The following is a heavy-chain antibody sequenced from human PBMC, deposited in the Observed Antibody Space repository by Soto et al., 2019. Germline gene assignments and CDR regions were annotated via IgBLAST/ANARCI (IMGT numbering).Heavy chain of an antibody. CDR3: ASAPGTTSFDY. CDR2: IIPILGIA. J-gene: IGHJ4*02. Sequence: QVQLVQSGAEVKKLGSSVKVSCKASGGTFSSYTISWVRQAPGQGLEWMGRIIPILGIANYAQKFQGRVTITADKSTSTAYMELSSLRSEDTAVYYCASAPGTTSFDYWGQGTLVTVSS. CDR1: GGTFSSYT. V-gene: IGHV1-69*02. D-gene: IGHD6-13*01.